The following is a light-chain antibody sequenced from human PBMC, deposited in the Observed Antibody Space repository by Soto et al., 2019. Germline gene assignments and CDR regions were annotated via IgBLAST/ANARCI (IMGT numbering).Light chain of an antibody. V-gene: IGLV2-14*01. CDR2: EVS. CDR3: SSHTSGDFRV. Sequence: QSVLTQPASVSGSPGQSITISCTGTSSDVGGYNYVSWYQHHPGKAPKLMIYEVSNRPSGVSNRFSGSKSGYTASLTISGLQAEDEADYYCSSHTSGDFRVFGTGTKVTVL. J-gene: IGLJ1*01. CDR1: SSDVGGYNY.